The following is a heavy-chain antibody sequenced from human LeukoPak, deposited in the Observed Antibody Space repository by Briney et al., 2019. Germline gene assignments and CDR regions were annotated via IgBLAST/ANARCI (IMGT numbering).Heavy chain of an antibody. CDR1: GFTFSSYS. V-gene: IGHV3-21*01. CDR3: AGPSTYYDFWSGLN. J-gene: IGHJ4*02. Sequence: PGGSLRLSCAASGFTFSSYSMNWVRQAPGKGLEWVSSISSSSSYIYYADSVKGRFTISRDNAKNSLYLQMNSLRAEDTAVYYCAGPSTYYDFWSGLNWGQGTLVTVSS. CDR2: ISSSSSYI. D-gene: IGHD3-3*01.